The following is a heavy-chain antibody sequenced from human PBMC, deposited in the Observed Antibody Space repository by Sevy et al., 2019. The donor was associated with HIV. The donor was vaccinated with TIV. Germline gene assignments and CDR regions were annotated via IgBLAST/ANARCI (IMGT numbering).Heavy chain of an antibody. V-gene: IGHV3-7*03. CDR3: ASRLYDFWSGYYDDAFDI. J-gene: IGHJ3*02. CDR2: IKQDGSEK. D-gene: IGHD3-3*01. Sequence: GGSLRLSCAASGFTFSSYWMSWVRQAPGKGLEWVANIKQDGSEKYYVDSVKGRFTISRDNAKNSLYLQMNSLGAEGTAVYYCASRLYDFWSGYYDDAFDIWGQGTMVTVSS. CDR1: GFTFSSYW.